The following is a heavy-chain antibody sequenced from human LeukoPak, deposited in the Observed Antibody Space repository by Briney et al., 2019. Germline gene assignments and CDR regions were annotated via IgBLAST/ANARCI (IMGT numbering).Heavy chain of an antibody. J-gene: IGHJ4*02. CDR3: ARGGAPYFDWCFDY. CDR2: ISSSGITI. CDR1: GFIFSDYY. V-gene: IGHV3-11*04. Sequence: GSLRLSCAASGFIFSDYYMSWIRQAPGKGLEWVSYISSSGITIYYADSVKGRFTISRDNAKNSLYLQMNSLRAEDTAIYYCARGGAPYFDWCFDYWGQGTLVTVSS. D-gene: IGHD3-9*01.